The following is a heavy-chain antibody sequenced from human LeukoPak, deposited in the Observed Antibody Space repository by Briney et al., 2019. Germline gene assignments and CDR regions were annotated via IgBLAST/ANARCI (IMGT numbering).Heavy chain of an antibody. V-gene: IGHV3-74*01. Sequence: PGGSLRLPCAASGFTFSSYWMHWVRQAPAKALVGVSRINSDATSSSYADSVKGRFTIARDNAKNILSLQMNSLRAEDTAVYYCVRDRYRGSPGDFQHWGQGTLVTVSS. CDR1: GFTFSSYW. CDR3: VRDRYRGSPGDFQH. D-gene: IGHD1-26*01. CDR2: INSDATSS. J-gene: IGHJ1*01.